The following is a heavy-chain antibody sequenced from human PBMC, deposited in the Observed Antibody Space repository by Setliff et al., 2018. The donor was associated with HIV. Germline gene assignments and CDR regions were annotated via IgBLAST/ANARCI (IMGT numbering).Heavy chain of an antibody. CDR1: GYTFSEYA. CDR2: IDTDNGYR. Sequence: ASVKVSCKASGYTFSEYAIHWVRQAPGQRLEWMGRIDTDNGYRRYSPKLQGRVTITKDTSTSTAYMELSSLRPEDTAVYYCASPTAIPHWGQGTLVTVSS. J-gene: IGHJ4*02. V-gene: IGHV1-3*04. D-gene: IGHD2-21*02. CDR3: ASPTAIPH.